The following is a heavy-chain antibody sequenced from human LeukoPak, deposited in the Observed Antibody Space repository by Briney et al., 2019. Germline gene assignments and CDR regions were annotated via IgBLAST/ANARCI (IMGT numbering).Heavy chain of an antibody. CDR3: ARQLVVRGVLNYYYYYMDV. V-gene: IGHV4-34*01. Sequence: SETLSLTCAVYGGSFSGYYWSWIRQPPGKGLEWIGEINHSGGTNYNPSLKSRVTISVDTSKNQFSLKLSSVTAADTAVYYCARQLVVRGVLNYYYYYMDVWGKGTTVTISS. J-gene: IGHJ6*03. CDR1: GGSFSGYY. D-gene: IGHD3-10*01. CDR2: INHSGGT.